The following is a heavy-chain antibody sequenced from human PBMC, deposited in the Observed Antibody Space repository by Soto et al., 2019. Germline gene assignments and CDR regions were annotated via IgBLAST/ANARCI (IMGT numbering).Heavy chain of an antibody. CDR1: GFTFSGYA. D-gene: IGHD6-13*01. CDR2: ISGSGGST. CDR3: ARTRSTWSDFHYYSLDV. Sequence: GRSLRLSCAASGFTFSGYAMSWVRQAPGKGLEWVSAISGSGGSTYYADSVKGRFTISRDNSNSALYVQMNSLTGEDTAVYYCARTRSTWSDFHYYSLDVWGQGTTVTVSS. V-gene: IGHV3-23*01. J-gene: IGHJ6*02.